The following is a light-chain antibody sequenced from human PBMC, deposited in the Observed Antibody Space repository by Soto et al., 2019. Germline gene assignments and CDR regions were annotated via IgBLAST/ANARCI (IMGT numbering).Light chain of an antibody. J-gene: IGLJ2*01. CDR3: SSYTSSSTPVV. V-gene: IGLV2-14*01. CDR2: EVS. Sequence: QSALTQPASVSGSPGQSITISCTGTSSDVGGYNYVSWYQQHPGKAPKLMIYEVSNRPSGVSNLFSGSKSGNTASLTISGLQAEDEADYYCSSYTSSSTPVVVGGGTKLTVL. CDR1: SSDVGGYNY.